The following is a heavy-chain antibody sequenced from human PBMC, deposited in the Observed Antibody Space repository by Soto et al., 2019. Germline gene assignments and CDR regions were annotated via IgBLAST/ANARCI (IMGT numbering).Heavy chain of an antibody. D-gene: IGHD3-3*01. CDR2: ISYDGSNK. J-gene: IGHJ6*02. CDR1: GFTFSSYA. Sequence: GGSLRLSCAASGFTFSSYAMHWVRQAPGKGLEWVAVISYDGSNKNYADSVKGRFTISRDNSKNTLYLQMNSLRAEDTAAYYCARGYDFWSGYYYPYGMDVWGQGTTVTVSS. CDR3: ARGYDFWSGYYYPYGMDV. V-gene: IGHV3-30-3*01.